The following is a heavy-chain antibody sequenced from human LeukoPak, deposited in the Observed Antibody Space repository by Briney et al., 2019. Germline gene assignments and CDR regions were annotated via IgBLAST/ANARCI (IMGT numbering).Heavy chain of an antibody. Sequence: SETLSLTCTVSGGSISSSSSYWGWFRQPPGKGLEWIGSIYYSGSTYYNPSLKSRVTISVDTSKNQFSLKLSSVTAADTAVYYCARQGRDGYNADAFDIWGQGTMVTVSS. D-gene: IGHD5-24*01. CDR3: ARQGRDGYNADAFDI. CDR1: GGSISSSSSY. V-gene: IGHV4-39*01. J-gene: IGHJ3*02. CDR2: IYYSGST.